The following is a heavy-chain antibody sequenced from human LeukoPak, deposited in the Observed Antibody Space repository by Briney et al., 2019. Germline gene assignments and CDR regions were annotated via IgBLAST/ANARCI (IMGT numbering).Heavy chain of an antibody. D-gene: IGHD1-26*01. CDR3: VRQKKSHGNFDY. J-gene: IGHJ4*02. CDR2: LGIAGDT. CDR1: GFTVSGYA. Sequence: PGGSLRLSCAASGFTVSGYAMHWVRQPIGKGLEWVSALGIAGDTFYPGSVKGRFTISRENAKNSLYLQMNSLRVEDTAVYYCVRQKKSHGNFDYWGQGTLVTVSS. V-gene: IGHV3-13*01.